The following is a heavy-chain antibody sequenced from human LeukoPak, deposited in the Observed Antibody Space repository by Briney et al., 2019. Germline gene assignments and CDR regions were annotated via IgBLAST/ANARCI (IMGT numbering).Heavy chain of an antibody. CDR1: GFTFSSYA. CDR3: AAMAPRDGMDV. V-gene: IGHV3-74*01. Sequence: PGGSLRLSCAASGFTFSSYAMSWVRQAPGKGLVWVSRINSDGSSTSYADSVKGRFTISRDNAKNTLYLQMNSLRAEDTAVYYCAAMAPRDGMDVWGQGTTVTVPS. D-gene: IGHD5-18*01. CDR2: INSDGSST. J-gene: IGHJ6*02.